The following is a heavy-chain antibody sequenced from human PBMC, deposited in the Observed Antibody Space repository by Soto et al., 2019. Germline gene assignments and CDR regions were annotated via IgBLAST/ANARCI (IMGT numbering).Heavy chain of an antibody. CDR2: IWYDGSNK. CDR3: ARNDYGDYVWSSFYYYYGMDV. Sequence: LRLSCAASGFTFSSYGMHWVRQAPGKGLEWVAVIWYDGSNKYYADSVKGRFTISRDNSKNTLYLQMNSLRAEDTAVYYCARNDYGDYVWSSFYYYYGMDVWGQGTTVTVSS. J-gene: IGHJ6*02. V-gene: IGHV3-33*01. CDR1: GFTFSSYG. D-gene: IGHD4-17*01.